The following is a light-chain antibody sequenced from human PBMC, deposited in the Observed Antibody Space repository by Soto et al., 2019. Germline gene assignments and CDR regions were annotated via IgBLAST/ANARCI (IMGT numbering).Light chain of an antibody. Sequence: DIQLTQSPSSLSASVGDRVTITCRASQGIRIALGWYQQKPGRAPKRLIYSASSLQRGVPSRFSGSGSGTEFTLTISSLQPEDFATYYCLQHDDYPYTFGQGTKLEIK. V-gene: IGKV1-17*01. J-gene: IGKJ2*01. CDR2: SAS. CDR1: QGIRIA. CDR3: LQHDDYPYT.